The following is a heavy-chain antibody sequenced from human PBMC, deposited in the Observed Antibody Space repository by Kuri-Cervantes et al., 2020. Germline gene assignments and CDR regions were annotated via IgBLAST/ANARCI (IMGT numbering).Heavy chain of an antibody. CDR3: ASPRGVAKANWFDP. CDR1: GGSISSSSYY. Sequence: SETLSLTCTVSGGSISSSSYYWGWIRQPPRKGLEWIGSIYYSGSTYYNPSLKSRVTISVDTSKNQFSLELSAVTAADTAVYYCASPRGVAKANWFDPWGQGTLVTVSS. J-gene: IGHJ5*02. V-gene: IGHV4-39*01. CDR2: IYYSGST. D-gene: IGHD3-3*01.